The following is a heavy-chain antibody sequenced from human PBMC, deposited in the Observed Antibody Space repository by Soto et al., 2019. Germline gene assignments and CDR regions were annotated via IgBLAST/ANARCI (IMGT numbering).Heavy chain of an antibody. J-gene: IGHJ3*02. CDR2: ISSSSSTI. CDR3: AKDVSVVVPAAHHDAFDI. Sequence: GGSLRLSCAASGFTFSSYSMNWVRQAPGKGLEWVSYISSSSSTIYYADSVKGRFTISRDNAKNTLYLQMNSLRAEDTAVYYCAKDVSVVVPAAHHDAFDIWGQGTMVTVSS. CDR1: GFTFSSYS. V-gene: IGHV3-48*01. D-gene: IGHD2-2*01.